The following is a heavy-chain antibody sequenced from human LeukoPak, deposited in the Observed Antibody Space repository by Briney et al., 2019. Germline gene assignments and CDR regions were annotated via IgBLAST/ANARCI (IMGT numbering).Heavy chain of an antibody. Sequence: GGSLRLSCTASGFTFANAWMNWVRQAPGKGLEWVGHIKSKTYGGTIDYAAPVKDRFNISRDDSKNTLYLQMNSLKIEDTAVYYCITARGPYASGHYWGQGTLVTVSP. CDR1: GFTFANAW. J-gene: IGHJ4*02. CDR2: IKSKTYGGTI. V-gene: IGHV3-15*07. CDR3: ITARGPYASGHY. D-gene: IGHD3-10*01.